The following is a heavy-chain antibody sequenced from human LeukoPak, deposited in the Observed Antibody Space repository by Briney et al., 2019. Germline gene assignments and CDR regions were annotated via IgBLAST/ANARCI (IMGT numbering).Heavy chain of an antibody. J-gene: IGHJ4*02. Sequence: KSSETLSLTCAAYGGSFSGYYWSWIRQPPGKGLEWIGEINHSGSTNYNPSLKSRVTISVDTSKNQFSLKLSSVTAADTAVYYCASVYDSSGFYPFWGQGTLVTVSS. CDR3: ASVYDSSGFYPF. D-gene: IGHD3-22*01. V-gene: IGHV4-34*01. CDR1: GGSFSGYY. CDR2: INHSGST.